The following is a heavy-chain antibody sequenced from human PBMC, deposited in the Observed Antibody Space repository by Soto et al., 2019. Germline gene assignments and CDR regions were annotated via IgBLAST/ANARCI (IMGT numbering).Heavy chain of an antibody. CDR2: IWNDGSKQ. Sequence: QVQLVESGGGVVQPGRSLRLSCVASGFTFSRYGMHWVRQAPGKGLEWVAVIWNDGSKQVYDDSVKGRFTNSRDKSKNTLDLEMDSLRDEHTSVYYCPRDDDCEANAIDLWGQGTLVTVSS. CDR1: GFTFSRYG. D-gene: IGHD2-21*02. V-gene: IGHV3-33*01. J-gene: IGHJ5*02. CDR3: PRDDDCEANAIDL.